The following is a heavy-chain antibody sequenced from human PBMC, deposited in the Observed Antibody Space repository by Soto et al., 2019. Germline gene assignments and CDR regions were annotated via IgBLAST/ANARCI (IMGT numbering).Heavy chain of an antibody. CDR3: ARVVTGTPYYYYYGMDV. D-gene: IGHD1-20*01. J-gene: IGHJ6*02. CDR1: GGSISSSNW. V-gene: IGHV4-4*02. Sequence: SETLSLTCAVSGGSISSSNWWSFVRQPPGKGLEWIGEIYHSGSTNYNPSLKSRVTISVDKSKNQFSLKLSSVTAADTAVYYCARVVTGTPYYYYYGMDVWGQGTTVTVSS. CDR2: IYHSGST.